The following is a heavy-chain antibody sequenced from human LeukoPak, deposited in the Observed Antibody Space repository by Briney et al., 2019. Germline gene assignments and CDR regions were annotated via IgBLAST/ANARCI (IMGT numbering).Heavy chain of an antibody. J-gene: IGHJ4*02. CDR1: GFTFSSYA. V-gene: IGHV3-23*01. D-gene: IGHD2-15*01. Sequence: GGSLRLSCAASGFTFSSYAMSWVRQAPGKGLECVSAISGSGTNTYYPDSVKGRFTISRDNAKNSLYLQMNSLRAEDTTVYYCARAHRGGVDYWGQGTLVTVSS. CDR2: ISGSGTNT. CDR3: ARAHRGGVDY.